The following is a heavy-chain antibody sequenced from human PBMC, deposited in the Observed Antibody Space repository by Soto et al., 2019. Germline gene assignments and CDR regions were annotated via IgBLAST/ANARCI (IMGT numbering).Heavy chain of an antibody. CDR2: RNNRDDT. J-gene: IGHJ5*01. CDR3: ARGGSGWKALNWFES. Sequence: SETLSLTCTVSGGSTSNNGYSWSWIRQHPVKGLEWIGSRNNRDDTYYNPSLKSRVTIPLDTSKNQFTLRLISVTAADTALYFCARGGSGWKALNWFESWGQGTLVTVSS. V-gene: IGHV4-31*03. D-gene: IGHD6-19*01. CDR1: GGSTSNNGYS.